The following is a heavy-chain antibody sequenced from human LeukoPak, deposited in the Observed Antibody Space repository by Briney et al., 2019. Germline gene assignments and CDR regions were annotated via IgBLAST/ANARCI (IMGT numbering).Heavy chain of an antibody. V-gene: IGHV3-15*01. CDR3: TTGNWGPH. CDR2: IKRKTDGGTT. CDR1: GVTFSSYS. J-gene: IGHJ4*02. D-gene: IGHD7-27*01. Sequence: GGSLRLSCAASGVTFSSYSMSWVRQAPGKGLEWVGRIKRKTDGGTTDYAAPVKGRFTISRDDSKNTLYLQMNSLKTEDTAVYYCTTGNWGPHWGQGTLVTVSS.